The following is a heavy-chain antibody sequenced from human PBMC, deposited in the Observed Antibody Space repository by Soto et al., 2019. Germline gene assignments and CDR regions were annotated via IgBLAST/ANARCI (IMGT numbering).Heavy chain of an antibody. CDR1: GGSISSGGYY. V-gene: IGHV4-31*03. CDR2: IYYSGST. Sequence: SETLSLTCTVSGGSISSGGYYWSWIRQHPGKGLEWIGYIYYSGSTYYNPSLKSRVTISVDTSKNQFSLKLSSVTAADTAVYYCARSGYSYGFETWGQGTLVTVSS. CDR3: ARSGYSYGFET. D-gene: IGHD5-18*01. J-gene: IGHJ5*02.